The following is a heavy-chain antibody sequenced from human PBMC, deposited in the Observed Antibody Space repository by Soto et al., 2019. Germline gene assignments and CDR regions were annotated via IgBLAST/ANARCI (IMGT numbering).Heavy chain of an antibody. J-gene: IGHJ4*02. D-gene: IGHD5-18*01. CDR1: GFTFSSYS. V-gene: IGHV3-21*01. CDR3: ARDQPGYSYGYGLGY. CDR2: ITSSSSYI. Sequence: EVQLVESGGGLVKPGGSLRLSCAASGFTFSSYSMNWVRQAPGKGLEWVSSITSSSSYISYADSVKGRFTISRDNAKNSLYLQMNRLRAEDTAVYYCARDQPGYSYGYGLGYWGQGTLVTVSS.